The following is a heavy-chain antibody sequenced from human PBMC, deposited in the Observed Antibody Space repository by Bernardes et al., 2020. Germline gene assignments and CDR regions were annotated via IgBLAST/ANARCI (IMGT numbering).Heavy chain of an antibody. CDR2: INHSGST. D-gene: IGHD6-13*01. J-gene: IGHJ4*02. Sequence: SETLSLTCAVYGGSFSGYYWSWIRQPPGKGLEWIGEINHSGSTNYNPSLKSRVTISVDTSKNQFSLKLSSVTAADTAVYYCASRPAAGTSYWGQGTLVTVSS. V-gene: IGHV4-34*01. CDR1: GGSFSGYY. CDR3: ASRPAAGTSY.